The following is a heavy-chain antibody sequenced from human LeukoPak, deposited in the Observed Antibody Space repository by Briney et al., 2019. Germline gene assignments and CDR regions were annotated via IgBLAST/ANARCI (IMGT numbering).Heavy chain of an antibody. D-gene: IGHD1-26*01. V-gene: IGHV3-23*01. CDR3: ARDRVGATDYFDY. CDR1: GFTFSTYA. Sequence: PGGSLRLSCAASGFTFSTYAMSWVRQAPGKGLEWVSTIRGSGGSTDYADSVKGRFTISRDNSKNTLYLQMNSLRAEDTAVYYCARDRVGATDYFDYWGQGTLVTVSS. CDR2: IRGSGGST. J-gene: IGHJ4*02.